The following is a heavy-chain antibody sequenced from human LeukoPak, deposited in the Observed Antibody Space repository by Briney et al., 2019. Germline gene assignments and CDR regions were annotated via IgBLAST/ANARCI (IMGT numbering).Heavy chain of an antibody. D-gene: IGHD6-13*01. CDR1: GFTFGSSA. J-gene: IGHJ4*02. V-gene: IGHV3-23*01. CDR2: FSRSGPDT. Sequence: GGSLRLSYAASGFTFGSSAMSWVRQAPGKGPEWVSTFSRSGPDTYYADSVKGRLTIFRDNSKNTLYLQMNSLRAEDTAVYYCAKGSLGSWYYFDYWGQGTLVTVSS. CDR3: AKGSLGSWYYFDY.